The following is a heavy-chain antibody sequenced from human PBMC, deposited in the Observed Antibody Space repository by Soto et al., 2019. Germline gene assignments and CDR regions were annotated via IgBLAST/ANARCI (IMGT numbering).Heavy chain of an antibody. CDR3: ARGRTLLYYDSSGYYHPPDAFDI. V-gene: IGHV1-8*01. Sequence: AASVKVSCKASGYTFTSYDINWVRQATGQGLEWMGWMNPNSGNTGYAQKFQGRVTMTRNTSISTAYMELSSLRSEDTAVYYCARGRTLLYYDSSGYYHPPDAFDIWGQGTMVTVS. CDR2: MNPNSGNT. CDR1: GYTFTSYD. J-gene: IGHJ3*02. D-gene: IGHD3-22*01.